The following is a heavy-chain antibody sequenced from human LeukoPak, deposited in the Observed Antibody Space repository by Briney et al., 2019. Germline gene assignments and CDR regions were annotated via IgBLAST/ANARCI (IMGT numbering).Heavy chain of an antibody. V-gene: IGHV1-18*01. D-gene: IGHD4-17*01. J-gene: IGHJ4*02. CDR3: ARGYDYGDYVGDFDY. Sequence: ASVKVSCKASGYTFTSYPISWVRQAPGQGLEWMGWITTNNGNTHYAQKLQGRVTMTTETSTSTAYMDLRGLRSDDTAVYYCARGYDYGDYVGDFDYWGQGTLVTVSS. CDR1: GYTFTSYP. CDR2: ITTNNGNT.